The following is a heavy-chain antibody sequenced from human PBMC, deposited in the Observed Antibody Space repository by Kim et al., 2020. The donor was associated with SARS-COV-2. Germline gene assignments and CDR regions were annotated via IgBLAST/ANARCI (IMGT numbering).Heavy chain of an antibody. Sequence: GGSLRLSCAASGFTFSNYWMSWVRQAPGKGLEWVANIKQDGSEKYYVDSVEGRFAISRDNAKNSLYLQMSSLRAEDTAVYYCASLLNYYDSRPFDFWGQGTLVTVSS. CDR1: GFTFSNYW. CDR2: IKQDGSEK. J-gene: IGHJ4*02. CDR3: ASLLNYYDSRPFDF. D-gene: IGHD3-22*01. V-gene: IGHV3-7*03.